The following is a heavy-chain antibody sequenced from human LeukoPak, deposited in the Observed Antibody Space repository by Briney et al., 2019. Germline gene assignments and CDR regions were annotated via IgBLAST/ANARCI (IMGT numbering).Heavy chain of an antibody. CDR3: AKDPRRITMIVVVISYFDY. CDR2: ISGSGGST. D-gene: IGHD3-22*01. CDR1: GFTFSNAW. V-gene: IGHV3-23*01. J-gene: IGHJ4*02. Sequence: GGSLRLSCAASGFTFSNAWMSWVRQAPGKGLEWVSAISGSGGSTYYADSVKGRFTISRDNSKNTLYLQMNSLRAEDTAVYYCAKDPRRITMIVVVISYFDYWGQGTLVTVSS.